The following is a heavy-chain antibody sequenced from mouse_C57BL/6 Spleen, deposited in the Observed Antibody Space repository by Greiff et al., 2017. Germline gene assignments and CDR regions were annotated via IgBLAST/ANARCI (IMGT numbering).Heavy chain of an antibody. CDR3: ARHEREVLYYDYDEGYAMDY. D-gene: IGHD2-4*01. CDR1: GYTFTEYT. Sequence: QVQLQQSGAELVKPGASVKLSCKASGYTFTEYTIHWVKQRSGQGLEWIGWFYPGSGSIKYNEKFKDKATLTADKSSSTVYMDLSRLTSEDSAVYFCARHEREVLYYDYDEGYAMDYWGQGTSVTVSS. V-gene: IGHV1-62-2*01. CDR2: FYPGSGSI. J-gene: IGHJ4*01.